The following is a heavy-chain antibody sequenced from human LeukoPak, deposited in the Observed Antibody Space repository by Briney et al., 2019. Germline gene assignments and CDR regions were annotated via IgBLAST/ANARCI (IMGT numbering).Heavy chain of an antibody. CDR2: INHSVST. V-gene: IGHV4-34*01. J-gene: IGHJ4*02. Sequence: SETLSLTCAVYGGSFSGYYWSWIRQPPGKGLEWIGEINHSVSTNYNPSLKSRVTISVDASKHQFSLKLSSVTAADTAVYYCARGRPTMVRGVIMDYWGQGTLVTVSS. CDR3: ARGRPTMVRGVIMDY. D-gene: IGHD3-10*01. CDR1: GGSFSGYY.